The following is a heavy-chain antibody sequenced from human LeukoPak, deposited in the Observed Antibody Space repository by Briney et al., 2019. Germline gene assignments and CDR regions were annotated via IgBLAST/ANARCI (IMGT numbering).Heavy chain of an antibody. CDR3: ARDQGWELLFSSDAFDI. V-gene: IGHV3-20*04. Sequence: PGGSLRLSCAASGFTFDDYGMSWVRQAPRKGLGWVSGINWNGGSTGYADSVKGRFTISRDNAKNSLYLQMNSLRAEDTALYYCARDQGWELLFSSDAFDIWGQGTMVTVSS. J-gene: IGHJ3*02. CDR1: GFTFDDYG. CDR2: INWNGGST. D-gene: IGHD1-26*01.